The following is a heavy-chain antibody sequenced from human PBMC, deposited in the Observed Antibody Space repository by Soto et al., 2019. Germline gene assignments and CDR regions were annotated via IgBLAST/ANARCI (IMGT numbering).Heavy chain of an antibody. V-gene: IGHV1-69*13. CDR1: GGTFSSYA. J-gene: IGHJ4*02. D-gene: IGHD3-3*01. CDR3: YYDFWSGSYPAPDY. Sequence: SVKVSCKASGGTFSSYAISWVRQAPGQGLEWMGGIIPALVTANYAQKFQGRVTITADESTTTVYMELRSLRSVDTAIYYCYYDFWSGSYPAPDYWGQGTLVTVSS. CDR2: IIPALVTA.